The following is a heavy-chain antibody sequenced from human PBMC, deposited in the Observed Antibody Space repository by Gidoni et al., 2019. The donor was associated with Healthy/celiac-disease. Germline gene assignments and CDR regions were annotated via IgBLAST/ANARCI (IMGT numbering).Heavy chain of an antibody. D-gene: IGHD5-12*01. V-gene: IGHV3-9*01. CDR2: ISWNSGSI. J-gene: IGHJ4*02. CDR1: GFTFDDYA. Sequence: EVQLVESGGGLVQPGRSLRLSCAASGFTFDDYAMHWVRQAPGKGLGWVSGISWNSGSIGYADSVKGRFTISRDNAKNSLYLQMNSLRAEDTTLYYCAKDGSRDGYGSFDYWGQGTLVTVSS. CDR3: AKDGSRDGYGSFDY.